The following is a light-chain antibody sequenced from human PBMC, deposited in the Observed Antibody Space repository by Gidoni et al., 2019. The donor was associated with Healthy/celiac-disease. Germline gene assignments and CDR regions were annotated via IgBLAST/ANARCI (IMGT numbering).Light chain of an antibody. CDR2: DAS. CDR3: QQRSNWPST. V-gene: IGKV3-11*01. CDR1: QRVSSY. Sequence: EIVLTQSPATLSLSPGERATLSCRASQRVSSYLVWYQQKPGQAPRLLIYDASNRATGIPARFSGSGSGTDFTLTISSLEPEDFAVYYCQQRSNWPSTFGGGTKVEIK. J-gene: IGKJ4*01.